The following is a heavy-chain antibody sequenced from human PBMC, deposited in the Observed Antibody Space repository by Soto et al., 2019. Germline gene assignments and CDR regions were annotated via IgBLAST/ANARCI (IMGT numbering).Heavy chain of an antibody. Sequence: EVQLLESGGGLVQPGGSLRLSCAASGFTFSSYAMSWVRQAPGKGLEWVSAISGSGGSTYYADSVKGRFTISRDNSKNTLYLQMNSLRAEDTAVYYCAKDLERVMITFGGVIVDAFDIWGQGTMVTVSS. D-gene: IGHD3-16*02. V-gene: IGHV3-23*01. CDR2: ISGSGGST. CDR1: GFTFSSYA. J-gene: IGHJ3*02. CDR3: AKDLERVMITFGGVIVDAFDI.